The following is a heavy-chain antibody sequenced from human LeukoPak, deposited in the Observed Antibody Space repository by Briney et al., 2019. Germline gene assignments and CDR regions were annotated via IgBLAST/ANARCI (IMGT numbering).Heavy chain of an antibody. V-gene: IGHV3-74*01. J-gene: IGHJ4*02. Sequence: GSLRLSCAASGFTFSSYWMHWVRQAPGKGLVWVSRINSDGSSTSYADSVKGRFTISRDNAKNTLYLQMNSLRVEDTAVYYCARVTYYYGSGSYPLNYWGQGTLVTVSS. CDR1: GFTFSSYW. D-gene: IGHD3-10*01. CDR3: ARVTYYYGSGSYPLNY. CDR2: INSDGSST.